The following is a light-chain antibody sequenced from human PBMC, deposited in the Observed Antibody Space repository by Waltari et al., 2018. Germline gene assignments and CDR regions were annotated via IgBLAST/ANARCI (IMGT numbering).Light chain of an antibody. CDR3: QQYGSSPPVT. CDR1: QSVSSSY. V-gene: IGKV3-20*01. Sequence: EIVLTQSPGILSLSPGERATLSCRASQSVSSSYLAWYQQKPGQAPRLLIYGASSRATGIPDRFSGSGSGTDFTLTISRLETEDLAVYYCQQYGSSPPVTFGQGTRLEIK. CDR2: GAS. J-gene: IGKJ5*01.